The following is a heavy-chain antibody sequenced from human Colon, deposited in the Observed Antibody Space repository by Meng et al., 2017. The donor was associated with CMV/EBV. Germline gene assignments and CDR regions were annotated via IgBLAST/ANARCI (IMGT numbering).Heavy chain of an antibody. D-gene: IGHD6-13*01. CDR3: VRESWYFDF. Sequence: QGQLLHSGTEVKKPGASVKVSCKTSGYTFTANHLHWVRQATGQGLEWMGWIYPQDGGTYFAQKFQDRVTLTRDTSITTAYMELSGLTSDDTAIYYCVRESWYFDFWGEGTLVTVSS. J-gene: IGHJ4*02. V-gene: IGHV1-2*02. CDR2: IYPQDGGT. CDR1: GYTFTANH.